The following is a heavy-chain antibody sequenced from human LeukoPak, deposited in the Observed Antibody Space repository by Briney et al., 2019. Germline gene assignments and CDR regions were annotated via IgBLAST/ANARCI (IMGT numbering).Heavy chain of an antibody. CDR2: IYASGNT. Sequence: SQTLSLTCTVSGDPIRSDSFYWNWIRQPAGKGLQWIGRIYASGNTNYNPSLKSRVTISLDTSRNRFSLNLRSVTATDTAVYFCARDRSSGWLNWFAPWGQGTLVTVSP. CDR3: ARDRSSGWLNWFAP. V-gene: IGHV4-61*02. CDR1: GDPIRSDSFY. D-gene: IGHD6-19*01. J-gene: IGHJ5*02.